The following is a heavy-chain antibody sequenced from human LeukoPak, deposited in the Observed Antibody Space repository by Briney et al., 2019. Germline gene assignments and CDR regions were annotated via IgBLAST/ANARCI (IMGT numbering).Heavy chain of an antibody. CDR2: ISYDGSNK. CDR3: ARGPAGYN. V-gene: IGHV3-30*14. Sequence: GGSLRLSCAASGFTFSSYAMHWVRQAPGKGLEWAAVISYDGSNKYYAHSVKGRFTISRDNSKNTLYLQMNTLRAEDTAVYYCARGPAGYNWGQGTLVTVSS. D-gene: IGHD1-1*01. CDR1: GFTFSSYA. J-gene: IGHJ4*02.